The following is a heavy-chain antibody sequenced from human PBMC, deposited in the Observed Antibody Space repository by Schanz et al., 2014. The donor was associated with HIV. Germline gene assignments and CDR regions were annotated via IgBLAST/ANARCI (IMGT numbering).Heavy chain of an antibody. CDR3: ARGRRGAVAGSSDY. CDR2: INSDGSST. D-gene: IGHD6-19*01. Sequence: VQLLESGGGLEQPGGSLRLSCAASGSTFSSYWMHWVRQAPGKGLVWVSRINSDGSSTNYADSVKGRLTISRDNAKNTLYLQMNSLRAEDTAVYYCARGRRGAVAGSSDYWGQGTLVTVSS. J-gene: IGHJ4*02. CDR1: GSTFSSYW. V-gene: IGHV3-74*02.